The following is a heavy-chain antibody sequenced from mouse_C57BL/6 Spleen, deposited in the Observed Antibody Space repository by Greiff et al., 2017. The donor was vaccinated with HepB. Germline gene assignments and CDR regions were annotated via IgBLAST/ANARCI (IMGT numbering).Heavy chain of an antibody. Sequence: EVHLVESGGGLVKPGGSLKLSCAASGFTFSSYAMSWVRQTPEKRLEWVATISDGGSYTYYPDNVKGRFTISRDNAKNNLYLQMSHLKSEDTAMYYCARDRGGRSFDYWGQGTTLTVSS. J-gene: IGHJ2*01. V-gene: IGHV5-4*01. CDR3: ARDRGGRSFDY. CDR2: ISDGGSYT. CDR1: GFTFSSYA. D-gene: IGHD3-3*01.